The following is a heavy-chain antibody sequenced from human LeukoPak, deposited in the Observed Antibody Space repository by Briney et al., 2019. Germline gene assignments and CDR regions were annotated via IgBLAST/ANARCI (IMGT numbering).Heavy chain of an antibody. CDR2: IYTSGST. V-gene: IGHV4-61*02. CDR3: ARGNSSSWPLDY. CDR1: GGSISSATYY. Sequence: SETLSLTCTVSGGSISSATYYWSWIRQPAGKGLEWIGRIYTSGSTNYNPSLKSRVTMSVDTSKNQFSLNLISVTAADTAVYYCARGNSSSWPLDYWGQGTLVTVSS. J-gene: IGHJ4*02. D-gene: IGHD6-13*01.